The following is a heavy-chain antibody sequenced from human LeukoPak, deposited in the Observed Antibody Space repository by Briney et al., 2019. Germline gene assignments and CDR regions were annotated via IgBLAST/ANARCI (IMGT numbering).Heavy chain of an antibody. CDR2: IIPIFCTA. V-gene: IGHV1-69*13. CDR3: ARGGGYCTNGVCYGVINFDY. Sequence: ASVKVSCKASGGTFSSYAISWVRQAPGQGLEWMGGIIPIFCTANYAQKFQGRVTITADESTSTAYMGLGSLRSEDTAVYYCARGGGYCTNGVCYGVINFDYWGQGTLVTVSS. D-gene: IGHD2-8*01. CDR1: GGTFSSYA. J-gene: IGHJ4*02.